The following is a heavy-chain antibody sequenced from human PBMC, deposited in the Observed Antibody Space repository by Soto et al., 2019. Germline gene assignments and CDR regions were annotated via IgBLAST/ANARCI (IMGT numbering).Heavy chain of an antibody. CDR1: GGSISSGGYS. CDR3: ARGGGYFDY. J-gene: IGHJ4*02. Sequence: PSETLSLTCAVSGGSISSGGYSWSWIRQPPGKGLEWIGYIYHSGSTYYNPSLKSRVTISVDRSKNQFSLKLSSVTAADTAVYYCARGGGYFDYWGPGTLVTVS. D-gene: IGHD3-10*01. V-gene: IGHV4-30-2*01. CDR2: IYHSGST.